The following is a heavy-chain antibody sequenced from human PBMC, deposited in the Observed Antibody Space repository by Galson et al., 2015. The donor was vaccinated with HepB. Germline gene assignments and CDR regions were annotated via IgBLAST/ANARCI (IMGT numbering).Heavy chain of an antibody. J-gene: IGHJ4*02. CDR2: IIHSGST. CDR3: ARGVRSADRRLDY. V-gene: IGHV4-34*12. D-gene: IGHD1-26*01. Sequence: ETLSLTCAVYSGSFGGYYWTWIRQPPGKGLEWIGEIIHSGSTNYDPSLKSRVSISVDMSKNQFSLKLNSMTAADTAVYYCARGVRSADRRLDYWGQGTLATVSS. CDR1: SGSFGGYY.